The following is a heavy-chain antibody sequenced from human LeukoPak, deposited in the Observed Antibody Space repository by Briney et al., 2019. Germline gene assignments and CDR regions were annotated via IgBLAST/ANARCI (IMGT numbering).Heavy chain of an antibody. CDR1: GYTFTGYY. CDR3: ARVKASPASSDGEYYYDSSGSQNPLDY. V-gene: IGHV1-46*01. CDR2: INPSGGST. J-gene: IGHJ4*02. Sequence: ASVKVSCKASGYTFTGYYMHWVRQAPGQGLEWMGIINPSGGSTSYAQKFQGRVTMTRDMSTSTVYMELSSLRSEDTAVYYCARVKASPASSDGEYYYDSSGSQNPLDYWGQGTLVTVSS. D-gene: IGHD3-22*01.